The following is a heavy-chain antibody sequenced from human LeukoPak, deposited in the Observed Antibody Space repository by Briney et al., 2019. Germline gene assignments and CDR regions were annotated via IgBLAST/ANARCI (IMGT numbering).Heavy chain of an antibody. D-gene: IGHD7-27*01. Sequence: GGSLRLSCAASGFTFSSYAMSWVRRAPGKGLEWVSAISGSGGSTYYADSVKGRFTISRDNSKNTLYPQMNSLRAEDTAVYYCAKVVTGELDYWGQGTLVTVSS. CDR3: AKVVTGELDY. CDR2: ISGSGGST. V-gene: IGHV3-23*01. CDR1: GFTFSSYA. J-gene: IGHJ4*02.